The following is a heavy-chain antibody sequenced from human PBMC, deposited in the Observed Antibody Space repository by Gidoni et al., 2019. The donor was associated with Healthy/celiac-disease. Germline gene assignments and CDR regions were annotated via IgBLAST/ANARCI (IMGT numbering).Heavy chain of an antibody. Sequence: EVQLVASGGGLVKTGGSLRLSCAASGVTFRSSSMTWVRQAQGKGLEWVSSISSSSSYIYYADSVKGRFTISRDNAKNSLYLQMNSLRAEDTAVYYCARDPYSSYHSWYYYYGMDVWGQGTTVTVSS. CDR1: GVTFRSSS. V-gene: IGHV3-21*01. CDR2: ISSSSSYI. CDR3: ARDPYSSYHSWYYYYGMDV. D-gene: IGHD6-6*01. J-gene: IGHJ6*02.